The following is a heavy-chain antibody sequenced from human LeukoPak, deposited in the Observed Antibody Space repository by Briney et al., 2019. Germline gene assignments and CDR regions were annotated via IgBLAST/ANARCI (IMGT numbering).Heavy chain of an antibody. CDR3: AKDRSSGWLSYYFDY. J-gene: IGHJ4*02. CDR2: ISYDGSNK. V-gene: IGHV3-30*18. CDR1: GFNFGIYG. Sequence: GGSLRLSCTASGFNFGIYGMHWVRQAPGKGLEWVAVISYDGSNKYYADSVKGRFTISRDNSKNTLYLQMNSLRAEDTAVYYCAKDRSSGWLSYYFDYWGQGTLVTVSS. D-gene: IGHD6-19*01.